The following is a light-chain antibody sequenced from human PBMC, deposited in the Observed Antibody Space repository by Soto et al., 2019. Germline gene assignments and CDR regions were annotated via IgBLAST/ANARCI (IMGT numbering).Light chain of an antibody. Sequence: DIQMTQSPSTLSASVGDRVTITCRASQSLSRWLAWYQQKPGKAPKLLIYDASNLESGVPSRFSGSGSGTEFTLTISSLQPDDFATYTCQQYSTFYPGWTVGQGTKLEIK. J-gene: IGKJ1*01. CDR2: DAS. CDR1: QSLSRW. V-gene: IGKV1-5*01. CDR3: QQYSTFYPGWT.